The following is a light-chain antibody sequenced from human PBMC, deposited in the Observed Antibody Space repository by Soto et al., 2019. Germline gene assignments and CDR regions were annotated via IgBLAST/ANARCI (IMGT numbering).Light chain of an antibody. CDR3: QSYDSSLSAYV. CDR2: ANN. J-gene: IGLJ1*01. V-gene: IGLV1-40*01. CDR1: SSNIGAGYD. Sequence: QSVLTQPPSVSGAPGQRVSISCTGSSSNIGAGYDVHWYQHLPGTAPKLLIYANNNRPSGVPDRFSGSKSGTSASLAITGLQAEDEADYYCQSYDSSLSAYVFATGTKVTVL.